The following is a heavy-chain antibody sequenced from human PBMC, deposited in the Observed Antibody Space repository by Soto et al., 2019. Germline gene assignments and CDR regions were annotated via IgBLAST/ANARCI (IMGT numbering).Heavy chain of an antibody. CDR3: VYRDFGDYFFQF. J-gene: IGHJ4*02. Sequence: QITLKESGPTLVKPTQTLTLTCTFSGFSLTTQGVHVGWIRQPPGKALEWLALIYWDDNEAYSPSLKNRLTITKDTSKSQVVLTLATVDPVDTATYDCVYRDFGDYFFQFWGQGILVNVSS. V-gene: IGHV2-5*02. CDR2: IYWDDNE. CDR1: GFSLTTQGVH. D-gene: IGHD4-17*01.